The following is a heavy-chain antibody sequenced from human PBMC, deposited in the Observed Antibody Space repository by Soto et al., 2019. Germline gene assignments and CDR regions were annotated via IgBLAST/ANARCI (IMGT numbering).Heavy chain of an antibody. CDR3: AKERTNYYDSINDDAFDI. CDR2: ISGSGGST. CDR1: GFTFSSYA. J-gene: IGHJ3*02. V-gene: IGHV3-23*01. Sequence: GGSLRLSCAASGFTFSSYAMSWVRQAPGKGLEWVSAISGSGGSTYYADSVKGRFTISRDNSKNTLYLQMNSLRAEDTAVYYCAKERTNYYDSINDDAFDIWGQGTMVTVSS. D-gene: IGHD3-22*01.